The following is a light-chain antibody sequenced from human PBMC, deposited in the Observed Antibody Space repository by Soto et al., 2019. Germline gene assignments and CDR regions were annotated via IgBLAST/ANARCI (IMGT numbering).Light chain of an antibody. CDR1: QGISNW. CDR3: QQANSFPYT. V-gene: IGKV1-12*01. Sequence: DIQMTQSPSSVSASVGDRVTITCRASQGISNWLAWYQQKAGKAPKLLIYATSTLQIGVPSRFRGSGSGTEFTLTISSLQPDDVATYYCQQANSFPYTFGQGTKLEIK. CDR2: ATS. J-gene: IGKJ2*01.